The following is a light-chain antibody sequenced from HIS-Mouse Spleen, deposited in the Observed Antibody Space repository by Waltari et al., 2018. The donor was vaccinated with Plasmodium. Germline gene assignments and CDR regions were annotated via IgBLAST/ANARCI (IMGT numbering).Light chain of an antibody. Sequence: QSALTQPRSVSGSPGQSVTISCTGTSSDVGGYNYVSWYQQHPGKAPKPMIYDVSKRPSGVPYRFSGSNSGNTASLTISGLQAEDEADYYCCSYAGSYTWVFGGGTKLTVL. CDR1: SSDVGGYNY. V-gene: IGLV2-11*01. CDR3: CSYAGSYTWV. J-gene: IGLJ3*02. CDR2: DVS.